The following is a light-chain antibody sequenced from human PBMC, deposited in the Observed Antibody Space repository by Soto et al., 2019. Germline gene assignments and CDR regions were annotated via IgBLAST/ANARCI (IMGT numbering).Light chain of an antibody. CDR2: WAS. J-gene: IGKJ4*01. CDR3: QQYDSVPPT. Sequence: DIVMTQSPDSLAVSLGERATINCQSSQSVLYSSNDKNYLAWYQQKPGQPPKLLIYWASTRESGVPDRFSGSGSGTHFTLTISFLQAEDVAVYYCQQYDSVPPTVGGGTKVEIK. V-gene: IGKV4-1*01. CDR1: QSVLYSSNDKNY.